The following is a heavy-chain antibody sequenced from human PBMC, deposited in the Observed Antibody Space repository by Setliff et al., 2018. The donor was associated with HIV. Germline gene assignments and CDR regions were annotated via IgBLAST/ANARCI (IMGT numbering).Heavy chain of an antibody. CDR2: IYYSGST. D-gene: IGHD3-3*01. J-gene: IGHJ6*02. V-gene: IGHV4-59*01. CDR3: ARIFGDQGYYYGMDV. Sequence: NPSETLSLTCTVSGVSISSYYWSWIRQPPGKGLEWIGYIYYSGSTNYNPSLKSRVTISVDTSKNQFSLKLSSVIAADTAVYYCARIFGDQGYYYGMDVWGQGTTVTVSS. CDR1: GVSISSYY.